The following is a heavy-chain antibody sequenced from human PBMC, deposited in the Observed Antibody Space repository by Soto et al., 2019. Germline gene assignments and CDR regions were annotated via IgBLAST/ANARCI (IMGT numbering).Heavy chain of an antibody. Sequence: QVQLVESGGGVVKPGRSLRLSCAASGFTFSSYGMHWVRQAPGKGLEWVALVCYDGGNKYYADSVNGRFTISRDNSKNTLYLQMNSLRDEDTAVYYCVRAAGYSGNDYVYYYGMDVWGQGTTVTVSS. CDR3: VRAAGYSGNDYVYYYGMDV. D-gene: IGHD5-12*01. CDR1: GFTFSSYG. V-gene: IGHV3-33*01. J-gene: IGHJ6*02. CDR2: VCYDGGNK.